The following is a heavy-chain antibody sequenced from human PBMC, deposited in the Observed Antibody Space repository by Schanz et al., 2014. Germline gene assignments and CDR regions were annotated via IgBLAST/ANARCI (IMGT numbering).Heavy chain of an antibody. CDR3: AKDISDTSGKDDY. CDR2: ISGSGGST. V-gene: IGHV3-23*01. J-gene: IGHJ4*02. Sequence: EVQLLESGGGLVQPGGSLRLSCAASGFNFNNFAMTWVRQAPGKGLEWVIVISGSGGSTYYADSVRGRFTMSRDNSKNTVHLQMNSLRVEDSAIYYCAKDISDTSGKDDYWGQGTLVTVSS. CDR1: GFNFNNFA. D-gene: IGHD3-22*01.